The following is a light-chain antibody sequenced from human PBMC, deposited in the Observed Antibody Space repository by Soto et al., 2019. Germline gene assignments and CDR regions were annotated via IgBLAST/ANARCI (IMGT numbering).Light chain of an antibody. CDR3: QQYGSSHRT. V-gene: IGKV3-20*01. Sequence: EIVLTQSPATLSLSPGERATLSCRASQSISNSLAWYQQKPGQAPSLLIFDASKRATGIPDRFSGSGSGTDFTLSISRLEPEDLAVYFCQQYGSSHRTFGQGTKVDIK. CDR1: QSISNS. CDR2: DAS. J-gene: IGKJ1*01.